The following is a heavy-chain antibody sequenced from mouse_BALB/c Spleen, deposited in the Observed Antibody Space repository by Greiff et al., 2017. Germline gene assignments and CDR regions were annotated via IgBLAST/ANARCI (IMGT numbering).Heavy chain of an antibody. J-gene: IGHJ4*01. V-gene: IGHV10-1*02. D-gene: IGHD3-2*02. CDR1: GFTFNTYA. CDR2: IRSKSNNYAT. CDR3: VRQAGAMDY. Sequence: EVQRVESGGGLVQPKGSLKLSCAASGFTFNTYAMNWVRQAPGKGLEWVARIRSKSNNYATYYADSVKDRFTISRDDSQSMLYLQMNNLKTEDTAMYYCVRQAGAMDYWGQGTSVTVSS.